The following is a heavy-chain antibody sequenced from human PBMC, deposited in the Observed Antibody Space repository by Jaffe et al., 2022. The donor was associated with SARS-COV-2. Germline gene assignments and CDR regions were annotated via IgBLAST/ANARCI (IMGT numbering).Heavy chain of an antibody. Sequence: EVQLVESGGGLVKPGGSLRLSCAASGFTFSSYSMNWVRQAPGKGLEWVSSISSSSSYIYYADSVKGRFTISRDNAKNSLYLQMNSLRAEDTAVYYCARDTYDSSGYYPDSFDYWGQGTLVTVSS. CDR2: ISSSSSYI. D-gene: IGHD3-22*01. V-gene: IGHV3-21*01. CDR3: ARDTYDSSGYYPDSFDY. J-gene: IGHJ4*02. CDR1: GFTFSSYS.